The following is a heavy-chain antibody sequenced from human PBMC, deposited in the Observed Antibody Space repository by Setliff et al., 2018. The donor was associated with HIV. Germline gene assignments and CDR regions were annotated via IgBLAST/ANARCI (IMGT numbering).Heavy chain of an antibody. Sequence: SETLSLTCTVSGGSITNSSYYWGWFRQPPGKGLEWIGAIYYTENTYYSPSLKSRVTMSVDTSKNQFSLKLRSVTAADTAVYFCATLRWLRSKHSDYWGQGIPVTVSS. CDR3: ATLRWLRSKHSDY. J-gene: IGHJ4*01. CDR2: IYYTENT. CDR1: GGSITNSSYY. D-gene: IGHD5-12*01. V-gene: IGHV4-39*01.